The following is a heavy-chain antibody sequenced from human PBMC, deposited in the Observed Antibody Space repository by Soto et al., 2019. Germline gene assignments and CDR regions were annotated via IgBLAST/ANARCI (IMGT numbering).Heavy chain of an antibody. J-gene: IGHJ3*01. Sequence: SGGSLRLSCAASGFTFSSYAMSWVRQAPGKGLEWVSAISGSGGSTYYADSVKGRFTISRDNSKNTLYLQMNSLRAEDTAVYFCAKDRDVVVVIAAAATGAFDVWGQGTMVTV. V-gene: IGHV3-23*01. CDR3: AKDRDVVVVIAAAATGAFDV. CDR1: GFTFSSYA. D-gene: IGHD2-15*01. CDR2: ISGSGGST.